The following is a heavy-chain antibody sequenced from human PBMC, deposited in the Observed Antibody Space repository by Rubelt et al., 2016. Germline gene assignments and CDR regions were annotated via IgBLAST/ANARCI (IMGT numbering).Heavy chain of an antibody. CDR2: IKQDGNEK. CDR3: ATDSRIVGATGSADY. Sequence: EVQLVESGGGLVQPGGSLRLSCGVSGLSYSSYWMSWVSQAPGKGLEWVANIKQDGNEKNYVDYVKGRYTIYRDKAKNSLYLQRNGVGGEETAVYYWATDSRIVGATGSADYWGQGTLVTVPS. CDR1: GLSYSSYW. J-gene: IGHJ4*02. V-gene: IGHV3-7*04. D-gene: IGHD1-26*01.